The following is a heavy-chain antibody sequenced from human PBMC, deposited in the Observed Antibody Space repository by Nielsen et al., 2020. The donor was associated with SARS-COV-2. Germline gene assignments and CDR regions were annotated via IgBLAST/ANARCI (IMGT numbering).Heavy chain of an antibody. Sequence: WIRQPPGKALEWLAHIFSNDEKSYSTSLKSRLTISKDTSKSQVVLTMTNMDPVDTATYYCTRISYDYVWGSYRYSPWILFDYWGQGTPVTVSS. CDR3: TRISYDYVWGSYRYSPWILFDY. V-gene: IGHV2-26*01. D-gene: IGHD3-16*02. CDR2: IFSNDEK. J-gene: IGHJ4*02.